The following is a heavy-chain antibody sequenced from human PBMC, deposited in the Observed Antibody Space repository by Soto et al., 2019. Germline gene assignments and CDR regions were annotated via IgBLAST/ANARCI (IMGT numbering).Heavy chain of an antibody. D-gene: IGHD2-15*01. Sequence: PSETLSLTCTVSGGSISSGDYYWSWIRQPPGKGLEWIGYIYYSGSTYYSPSLKSRVTISVDTSKNQFSLKLSSVTAADTAVYYCARARGARYFDYWGQGTLVPVSS. CDR1: GGSISSGDYY. V-gene: IGHV4-30-4*01. CDR2: IYYSGST. CDR3: ARARGARYFDY. J-gene: IGHJ4*02.